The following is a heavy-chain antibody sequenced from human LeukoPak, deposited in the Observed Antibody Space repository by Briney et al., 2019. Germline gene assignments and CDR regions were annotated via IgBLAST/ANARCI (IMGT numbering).Heavy chain of an antibody. CDR3: AKKRDAFDI. Sequence: GGSLRLSCVASGFTFSSYAMGWVRQAPGRRPEWVSSLTDSGGTTYYVDSVKGRFTISRDNSKNTLYLHMNSLRAEDTAMYYCAKKRDAFDIWGQGTVVAVSS. D-gene: IGHD5-24*01. J-gene: IGHJ3*02. CDR1: GFTFSSYA. CDR2: LTDSGGTT. V-gene: IGHV3-23*01.